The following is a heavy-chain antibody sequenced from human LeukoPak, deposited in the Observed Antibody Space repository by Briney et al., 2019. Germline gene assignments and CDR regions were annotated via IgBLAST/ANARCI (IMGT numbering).Heavy chain of an antibody. J-gene: IGHJ3*02. Sequence: SETLSLTCTVSGGSISSYYWSWIRQPPGKGLEWIGYIYYSGSTNYNPSLKSRVTISVDTSKNQFSLKLSSVTAADTAVYYCARRIVRGSGSYSDHAFDIWGQGTMVTVSS. CDR1: GGSISSYY. D-gene: IGHD3-10*01. V-gene: IGHV4-59*12. CDR2: IYYSGST. CDR3: ARRIVRGSGSYSDHAFDI.